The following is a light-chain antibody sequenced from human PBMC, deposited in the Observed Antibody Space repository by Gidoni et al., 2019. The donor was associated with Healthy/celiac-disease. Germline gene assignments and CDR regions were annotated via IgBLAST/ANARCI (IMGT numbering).Light chain of an antibody. CDR3: QQSYSTHGIT. J-gene: IGKJ5*01. V-gene: IGKV1-39*01. CDR1: QSISSY. CDR2: AAA. Sequence: DIQLTQSPSSLSASARDRVTITCRASQSISSYLNWYQQKPGKAPKLLIYAAASLQSGVPSRFSGSGSGTDFTLTISSLQPEDFATYYCQQSYSTHGITFGQGTRLEIK.